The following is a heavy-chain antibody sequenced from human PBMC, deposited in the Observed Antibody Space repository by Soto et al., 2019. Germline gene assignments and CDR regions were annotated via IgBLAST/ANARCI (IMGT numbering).Heavy chain of an antibody. CDR2: IYYSGST. Sequence: SETLSLTCTVSGGSISSYYWSWIRQPPGKGLEWIGYIYYSGSTNYNPSLKSRVTISVDTSKNQFSLKLSSVTAADTAVYCCARLRYFDWLLKEYAFDIWGQGTMVTVSS. CDR1: GGSISSYY. CDR3: ARLRYFDWLLKEYAFDI. V-gene: IGHV4-59*01. J-gene: IGHJ3*02. D-gene: IGHD3-9*01.